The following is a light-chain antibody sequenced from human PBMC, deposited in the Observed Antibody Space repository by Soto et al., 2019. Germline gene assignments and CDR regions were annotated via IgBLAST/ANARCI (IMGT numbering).Light chain of an antibody. J-gene: IGKJ4*01. CDR2: AAS. V-gene: IGKV1-17*01. Sequence: QMTQSPSSLSASVGDRITITCRASRDIGSDLSWYQQKPGKAPKLLIYAASTLQSGVPSRFSGSGSGTEFTLTISSLQPDDFATYYCQQYNHYSGLTFGGGTKVDIK. CDR1: RDIGSD. CDR3: QQYNHYSGLT.